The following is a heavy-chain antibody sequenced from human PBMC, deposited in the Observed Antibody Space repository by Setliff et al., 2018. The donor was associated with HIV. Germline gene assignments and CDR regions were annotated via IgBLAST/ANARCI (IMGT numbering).Heavy chain of an antibody. J-gene: IGHJ3*01. D-gene: IGHD3-16*01. CDR3: ARGGRSWFQNFHAAFDV. CDR1: GYSISSDYF. V-gene: IGHV4-38-2*01. CDR2: FYQSGNI. Sequence: SETLSLTCAVSGYSISSDYFWGWIRQSPGKGLEWIGSFYQSGNIYYNPSLKSRVTISVDTSKNQFSLRLTSVTAADTAVYYCARGGRSWFQNFHAAFDVWGQGTMVTVSS.